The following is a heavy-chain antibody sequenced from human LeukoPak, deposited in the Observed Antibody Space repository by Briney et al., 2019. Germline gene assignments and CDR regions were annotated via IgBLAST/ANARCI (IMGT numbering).Heavy chain of an antibody. CDR2: INPAGSHT. D-gene: IGHD2-15*01. CDR3: ARRIYTSVWFDP. J-gene: IGHJ5*02. V-gene: IGHV5-51*01. CDR1: SYNFPNYW. Sequence: GESLKISCKASSYNFPNYWIGWVRQVPGKGLEWMGIINPAGSHTIYSPSFQGQVTISVDKSTSTAYLQWNTLKASDTAMYYCARRIYTSVWFDPWGQGTLVTVSS.